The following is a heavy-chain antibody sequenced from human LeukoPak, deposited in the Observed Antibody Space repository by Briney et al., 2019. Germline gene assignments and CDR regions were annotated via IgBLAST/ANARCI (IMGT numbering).Heavy chain of an antibody. D-gene: IGHD6-25*01. Sequence: GGSLRLSCAASGFTFSSYGMHWVRQVPGKGLEWVAVISYDGSNKYYADSVKGRFTISRDNSKNTLYLQMNSLRAEDTAVYYCAKARVVYSSAVVAGDWYFDLWGRGTLVTVSS. CDR1: GFTFSSYG. CDR3: AKARVVYSSAVVAGDWYFDL. V-gene: IGHV3-30*18. CDR2: ISYDGSNK. J-gene: IGHJ2*01.